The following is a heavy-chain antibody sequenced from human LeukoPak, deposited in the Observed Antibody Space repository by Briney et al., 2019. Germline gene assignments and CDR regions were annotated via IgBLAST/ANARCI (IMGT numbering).Heavy chain of an antibody. CDR3: AKAFDI. J-gene: IGHJ3*02. CDR2: ISSSSTYI. CDR1: GFTFSNYY. Sequence: GGSLRLSCTTSGFTFSNYYMNWVRQAPGKGLEFVSSISSSSTYIYYADSVKGRFTISRDDAKNSLYLQMNSLRAEDTALYYCAKAFDIWGQGTMVTVSS. V-gene: IGHV3-21*01.